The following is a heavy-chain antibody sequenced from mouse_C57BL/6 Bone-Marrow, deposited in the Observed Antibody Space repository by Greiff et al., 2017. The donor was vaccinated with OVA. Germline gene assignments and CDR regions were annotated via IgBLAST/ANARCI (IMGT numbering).Heavy chain of an antibody. CDR2: INPSSGYT. D-gene: IGHD2-1*01. CDR3: ASNYRAWFAY. CDR1: GYTFTSYT. Sequence: QVQLKESGAELARPGASVKMSCKASGYTFTSYTMHWVKQRPGQGLEWIGYINPSSGYTKYNQKFKDKATLTADKSSITAYMQLSSPTSDDSACYYCASNYRAWFAYWGQGTLVTVSA. J-gene: IGHJ3*01. V-gene: IGHV1-4*01.